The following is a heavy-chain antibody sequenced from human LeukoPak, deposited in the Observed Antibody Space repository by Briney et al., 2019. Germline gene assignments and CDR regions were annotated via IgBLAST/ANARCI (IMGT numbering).Heavy chain of an antibody. V-gene: IGHV5-10-1*01. Sequence: GESLKISCQCSGYIFTSYWISWVRQLPGKGLEWMGRIDPSDSYTNYSPSFQGHVTISADKSISTAYLQWSSLKASDTAMYYCARHDGSGTYDYWGQGTLVTVSS. J-gene: IGHJ4*02. CDR1: GYIFTSYW. D-gene: IGHD3-10*01. CDR2: IDPSDSYT. CDR3: ARHDGSGTYDY.